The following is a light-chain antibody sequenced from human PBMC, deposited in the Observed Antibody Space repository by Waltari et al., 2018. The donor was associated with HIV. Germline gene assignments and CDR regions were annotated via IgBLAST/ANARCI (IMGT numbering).Light chain of an antibody. CDR2: END. J-gene: IGLJ3*02. Sequence: QSVLTQPPSVSAAPGQHVTIACSGRRSNIVTFYVSWYQQLAGTVPQLLIYENDKRPSGIPDRCSGSKSGPSATLVITGLQTGDEAVDYCGTWDSSLNAGLFGGGTKVTVL. CDR3: GTWDSSLNAGL. CDR1: RSNIVTFY. V-gene: IGLV1-51*01.